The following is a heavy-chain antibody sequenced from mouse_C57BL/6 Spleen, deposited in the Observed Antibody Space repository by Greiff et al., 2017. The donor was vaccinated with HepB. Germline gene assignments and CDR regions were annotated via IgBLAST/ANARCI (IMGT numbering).Heavy chain of an antibody. CDR1: GYTFTDYY. J-gene: IGHJ3*01. Sequence: VQLQQSGPELAKPGASVKISCKASGYTFTDYYMNWVKQSHGKSLEWIGDINPNNGGTSYNQKFKGKATLTVDKSSSTAYMELRSLTSEDSAVYYCAREGSSGYSSFAYWGQGTLVTVSA. D-gene: IGHD3-2*02. V-gene: IGHV1-26*01. CDR3: AREGSSGYSSFAY. CDR2: INPNNGGT.